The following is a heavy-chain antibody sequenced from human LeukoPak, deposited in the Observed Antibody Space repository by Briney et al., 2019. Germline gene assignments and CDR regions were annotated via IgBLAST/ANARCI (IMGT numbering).Heavy chain of an antibody. D-gene: IGHD3-10*01. CDR1: GYTSTSYD. Sequence: GASVKVSCKASGYTSTSYDINWVRQATGQGLEWMGWMNPNSGNTGYAQKFQGRVTMTRNTSISTAYMELSSLRSEDTAVYYCARGLGLVRGVIITSFDYWGQGTLVTVSS. V-gene: IGHV1-8*01. CDR3: ARGLGLVRGVIITSFDY. J-gene: IGHJ4*02. CDR2: MNPNSGNT.